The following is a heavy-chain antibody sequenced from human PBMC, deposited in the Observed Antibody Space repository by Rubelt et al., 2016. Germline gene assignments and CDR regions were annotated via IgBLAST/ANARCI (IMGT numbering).Heavy chain of an antibody. CDR2: IHYGGTT. V-gene: IGHV4-39*07. Sequence: QLQLQESGPGLVKPSETLSLTCTVSGGSIISDYYWGWIRQPPGKGLEWIGCIHYGGTTYHNPSLKSRVIISVDTSENQFSLKLTAGTAADTAVYYCARRPDGLDVWGQGTTVTVS. J-gene: IGHJ6*02. CDR1: GGSIISDYY. CDR3: ARRPDGLDV.